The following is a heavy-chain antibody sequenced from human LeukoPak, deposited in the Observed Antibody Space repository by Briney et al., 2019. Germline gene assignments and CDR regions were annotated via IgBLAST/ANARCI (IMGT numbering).Heavy chain of an antibody. Sequence: SVTVSCKASGGTFSSYAISWVRQAPGQGLEWMGRIIPIFGIANYAQKFQGRVTITADKSTSTAYMELSSLRSEDTAVYYCARANLGRPVGHCSGGSCYSDSSWFDPWGQGTLVTVSS. CDR1: GGTFSSYA. D-gene: IGHD2-15*01. CDR2: IIPIFGIA. V-gene: IGHV1-69*04. J-gene: IGHJ5*02. CDR3: ARANLGRPVGHCSGGSCYSDSSWFDP.